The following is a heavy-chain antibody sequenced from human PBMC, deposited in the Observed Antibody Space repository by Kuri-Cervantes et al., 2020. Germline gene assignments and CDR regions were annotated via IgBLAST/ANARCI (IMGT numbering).Heavy chain of an antibody. D-gene: IGHD4-17*01. CDR2: IIPIFGTA. V-gene: IGHV1-69*06. J-gene: IGHJ4*02. CDR1: GGTFSSYA. Sequence: SVKVSCKASGGTFSSYAISWVRQAPGQGLEWMGGIIPIFGTANYAQKFQGRVTITADKSTSTAHMELSSLRSEDTAVYYCARIACGDSEPFDYWGQGTLVTVSS. CDR3: ARIACGDSEPFDY.